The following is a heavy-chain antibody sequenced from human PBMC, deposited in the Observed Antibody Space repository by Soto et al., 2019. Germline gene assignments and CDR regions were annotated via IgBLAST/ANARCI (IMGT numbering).Heavy chain of an antibody. CDR2: INPDSGTS. CDR3: ARSDDL. V-gene: IGHV1-2*02. Sequence: QVLLVQSGPDVKKPGASVRVSCRASGYTLSDYFIHWVRQAPGQGLEWMGWINPDSGTSYYAQNFNVRVTMTRDTSICTSYLVLNRLEYNDTAVYYCARSDDLWGPGTLVTVST. J-gene: IGHJ4*02. CDR1: GYTLSDYF.